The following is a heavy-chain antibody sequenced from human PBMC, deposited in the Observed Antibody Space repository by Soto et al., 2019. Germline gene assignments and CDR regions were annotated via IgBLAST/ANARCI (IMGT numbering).Heavy chain of an antibody. CDR2: INPNSGGI. D-gene: IGHD1-7*01. CDR1: GYTFTDYY. J-gene: IGHJ6*02. V-gene: IGHV1-2*02. Sequence: ASEKVSCKASGYTFTDYYMHWVRQAPGQGLEWMGWINPNSGGINYAQKFQGRVTMTRDTSISTAYMELSRLRSDDTAVYYCARKLELRGSYYYYYDMDVWGQGTTVTVSS. CDR3: ARKLELRGSYYYYYDMDV.